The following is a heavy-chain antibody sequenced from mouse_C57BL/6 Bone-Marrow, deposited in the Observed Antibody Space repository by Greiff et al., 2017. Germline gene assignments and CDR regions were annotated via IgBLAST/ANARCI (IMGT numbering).Heavy chain of an antibody. Sequence: EVQLQQSGPELVKPGASVQISCKASGYTFTDYYMNWVKQSHGKSLEWIGDINPNNGGTSYNQKFKGKATLTVDKSSSTAYMELRSLTSEDSAVYYCARYDAGFAYWGQGTLVTVSA. CDR2: INPNNGGT. CDR3: ARYDAGFAY. J-gene: IGHJ3*01. V-gene: IGHV1-26*01. CDR1: GYTFTDYY. D-gene: IGHD2-12*01.